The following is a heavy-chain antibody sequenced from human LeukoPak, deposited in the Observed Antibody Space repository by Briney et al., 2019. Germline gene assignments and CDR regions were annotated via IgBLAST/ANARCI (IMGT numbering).Heavy chain of an antibody. CDR1: GFTFKTFA. J-gene: IGHJ6*02. D-gene: IGHD3-16*01. CDR3: ARGGGLDV. Sequence: PGGSLRLSCVASGFTFKTFAMTWVRQAPGKGLEWVASINHNGNVNYYVDSVKGRFTISRDNAKNSLYLQMSNLRAEDTAVYFCARGGGLDVWGQGATVTVSS. V-gene: IGHV3-7*03. CDR2: INHNGNVN.